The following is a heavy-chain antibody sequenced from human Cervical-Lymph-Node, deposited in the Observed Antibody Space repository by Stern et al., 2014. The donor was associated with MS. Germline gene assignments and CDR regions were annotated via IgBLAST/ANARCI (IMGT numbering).Heavy chain of an antibody. Sequence: VQLVESGAEVRKPGSSVKVSCKASGGTFSSHSFSWVRQAPGQGLEWMGQIIPIFNTANYAQKFQGRVTMTADGSTSTGYMELSSLRSEDTAVYYCAREGTETAVAAFDLWGQGTLVTVSS. J-gene: IGHJ4*02. CDR3: AREGTETAVAAFDL. CDR1: GGTFSSHS. CDR2: IIPIFNTA. D-gene: IGHD6-19*01. V-gene: IGHV1-69*01.